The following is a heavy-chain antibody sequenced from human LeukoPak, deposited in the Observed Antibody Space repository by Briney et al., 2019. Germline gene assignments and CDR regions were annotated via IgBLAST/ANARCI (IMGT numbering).Heavy chain of an antibody. CDR1: GFTVSTNS. D-gene: IGHD4/OR15-4a*01. Sequence: GGSLRLSCTVSGFTVSTNSMSWVRQAPGKGLEWVSFIYSDNTHYSDSVKGRFTISRDNSKNTLYLQMNSLRAEDTAVYYCARRAGAYSHAYDYWGQGTLVTVSS. V-gene: IGHV3-53*01. J-gene: IGHJ4*02. CDR3: ARRAGAYSHAYDY. CDR2: IYSDNT.